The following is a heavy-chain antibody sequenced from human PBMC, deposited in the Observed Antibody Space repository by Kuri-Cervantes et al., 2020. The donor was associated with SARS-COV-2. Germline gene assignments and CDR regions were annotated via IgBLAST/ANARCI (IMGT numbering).Heavy chain of an antibody. V-gene: IGHV4-59*12. CDR1: GGSISSYY. D-gene: IGHD2-21*02. J-gene: IGHJ6*02. Sequence: ETLSLTCTVSGGSISSYYWSWIRQPPGKGLEWIGYIYYSGSTNYNPSLKSRVTISVDTSKNQFSLQLSSVTAADTAVYYCARGRCTGDCHPYYYYAMDVWGQGTTVTVSS. CDR3: ARGRCTGDCHPYYYYAMDV. CDR2: IYYSGST.